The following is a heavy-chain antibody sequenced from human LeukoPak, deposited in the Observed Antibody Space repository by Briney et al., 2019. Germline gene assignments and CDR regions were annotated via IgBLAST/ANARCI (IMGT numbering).Heavy chain of an antibody. CDR2: IYYSGST. J-gene: IGHJ4*02. V-gene: IGHV4-59*01. CDR3: ARSTYYYGSGSYSLDY. Sequence: SETLSLTCTVSGGSISSYYWSWIRQPPGKGLEWIGYIYYSGSTNYNPSLKSRVTISVDTSKNQFSLKLSSVTAADTAVYYCARSTYYYGSGSYSLDYWGQGTLVTVSS. D-gene: IGHD3-10*01. CDR1: GGSISSYY.